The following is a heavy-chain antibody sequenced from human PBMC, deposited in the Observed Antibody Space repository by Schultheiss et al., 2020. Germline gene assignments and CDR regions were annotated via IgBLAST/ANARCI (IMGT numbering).Heavy chain of an antibody. CDR2: INAGNGNT. Sequence: ASVKVSCKASGGTFSSYAISWVRQAPGQGLEWMGGINAGNGNTSYSQRLQGRVTITRDTSASTSYMELSSLRSEDTAVYYCARGSNYCRWFDPWGQGTLVTVSS. CDR3: ARGSNYCRWFDP. V-gene: IGHV1-3*01. J-gene: IGHJ5*02. CDR1: GGTFSSYA. D-gene: IGHD4-11*01.